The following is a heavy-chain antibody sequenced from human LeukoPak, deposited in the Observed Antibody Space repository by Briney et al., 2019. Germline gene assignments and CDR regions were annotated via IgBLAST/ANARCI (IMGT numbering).Heavy chain of an antibody. J-gene: IGHJ4*02. CDR2: ISSSGSTI. CDR1: GFTFSDYY. CDR3: ARDVLMGVTGY. Sequence: GGTLRLSCAASGFTFSDYYMSWIRQAPGKGLEWVSYISSSGSTIYYADSVKGRFTISRDDAKNSPYLQMNSLRAEDTAVYYCARDVLMGVTGYWGQGTLVTVSS. V-gene: IGHV3-11*04. D-gene: IGHD1-20*01.